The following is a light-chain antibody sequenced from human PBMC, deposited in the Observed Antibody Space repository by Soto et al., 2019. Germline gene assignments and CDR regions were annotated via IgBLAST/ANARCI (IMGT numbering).Light chain of an antibody. J-gene: IGKJ1*01. V-gene: IGKV3-15*01. CDR1: QSVSSN. CDR3: QQYNNWPPLT. CDR2: GAS. Sequence: EIVMTQSPATLSVSPGERATLSCRASQSVSSNLAWYQQKPGQAPRLLIYGASTRATGIPARFSGSGSGTEFTLTIRSLQSEDFAVYYCQQYNNWPPLTFGQGTKV.